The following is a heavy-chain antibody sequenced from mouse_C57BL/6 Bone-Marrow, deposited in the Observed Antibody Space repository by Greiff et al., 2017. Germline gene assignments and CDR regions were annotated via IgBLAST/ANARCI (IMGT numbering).Heavy chain of an antibody. CDR3: ARLEFDGSSGDWYFDV. J-gene: IGHJ1*03. V-gene: IGHV1-85*01. CDR1: GYTFTSYD. Sequence: QVQLQQSGPELVKPGASVKLSCKASGYTFTSYDINWVKQRPGQGLEWIGWIYPRDGSTKYNEKFKGKATLSVDTSSRTAYMELHSLTSEHSAVYFCARLEFDGSSGDWYFDVWGKGTTVTVSS. D-gene: IGHD1-1*01. CDR2: IYPRDGST.